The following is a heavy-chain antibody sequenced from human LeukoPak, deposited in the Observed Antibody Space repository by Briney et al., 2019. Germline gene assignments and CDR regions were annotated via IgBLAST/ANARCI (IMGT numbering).Heavy chain of an antibody. CDR3: ATHCSGTSCHRDF. CDR2: IKQDGSEK. Sequence: GGSLRLSCAASGFTFSSYWMSWVPQAPGKGLEWVANIKQDGSEKYYVDSVKGRFTISRDNAKNSLYLQMNSLRAEDTAVYYCATHCSGTSCHRDFWGQGTLVTVSS. V-gene: IGHV3-7*01. J-gene: IGHJ4*02. CDR1: GFTFSSYW. D-gene: IGHD2-2*01.